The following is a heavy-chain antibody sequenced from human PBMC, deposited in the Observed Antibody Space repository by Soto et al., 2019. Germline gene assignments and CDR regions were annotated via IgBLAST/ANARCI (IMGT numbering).Heavy chain of an antibody. J-gene: IGHJ4*02. Sequence: SETLSLTCTVSGGSISSSSYYWGWIRQPPGKGLEWIGSIYYSGSTYYNPSLKSRVTISVDTSKNQLSLKLSSVTAADTAVYYCASLYGSGSYAPLWGQGTLVTVSS. V-gene: IGHV4-39*01. CDR3: ASLYGSGSYAPL. CDR1: GGSISSSSYY. CDR2: IYYSGST. D-gene: IGHD3-10*01.